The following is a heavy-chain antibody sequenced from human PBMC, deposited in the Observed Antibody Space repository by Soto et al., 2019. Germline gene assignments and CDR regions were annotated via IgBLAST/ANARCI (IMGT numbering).Heavy chain of an antibody. CDR1: GFTFSSYA. D-gene: IGHD1-26*01. CDR3: AKDRLGATKRRDYYYYGMDV. Sequence: LRLSCAASGFTFSSYAMHWVRQAPGKGLEWVAVISYDGSNKYYADSVKGRFTISRDNSKNTLYLQMNSLRAEDTAVYYCAKDRLGATKRRDYYYYGMDVWGQGTTVTVSS. V-gene: IGHV3-30-3*01. CDR2: ISYDGSNK. J-gene: IGHJ6*02.